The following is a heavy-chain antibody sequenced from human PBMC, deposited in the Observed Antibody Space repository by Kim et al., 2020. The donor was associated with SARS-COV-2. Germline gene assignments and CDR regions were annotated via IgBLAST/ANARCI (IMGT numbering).Heavy chain of an antibody. J-gene: IGHJ5*02. V-gene: IGHV3-21*01. Sequence: SSYIYYADSVKGRFTISRDNAKNSLYLQMTSLRAEDTAVYYCARDQQFDPWGQGTLVTVSS. D-gene: IGHD2-2*01. CDR2: SSYI. CDR3: ARDQQFDP.